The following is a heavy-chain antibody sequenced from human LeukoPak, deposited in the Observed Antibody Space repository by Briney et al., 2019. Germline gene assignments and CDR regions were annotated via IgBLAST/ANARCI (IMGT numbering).Heavy chain of an antibody. CDR2: ISDRGGST. Sequence: GGALRLSCAVSGITLSNYAMSWVRQAPGKGLQGSTGISDRGGSTNYADSVTARFTISRDNAKTTLYLKMKSLSAEDTAVYFCANRGVVIRAVIIVGFHKEAYYFDYWGQGALVTVSS. CDR1: GITLSNYA. V-gene: IGHV3-23*01. J-gene: IGHJ4*02. CDR3: ANRGVVIRAVIIVGFHKEAYYFDY. D-gene: IGHD3-10*01.